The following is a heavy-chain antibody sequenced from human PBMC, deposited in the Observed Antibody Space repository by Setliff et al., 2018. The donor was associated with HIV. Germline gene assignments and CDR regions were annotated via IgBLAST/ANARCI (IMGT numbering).Heavy chain of an antibody. Sequence: PGGSLRLSCAASGFTFSGSAMHWVRQASGKGLEWVGRIKTKSNTYATAYGESVKGRFTISRDDSQDTAYLQMNSLRGEDTAVYYCAGSRGYFVKAEWGQGTLVTVSS. D-gene: IGHD3-22*01. J-gene: IGHJ4*02. V-gene: IGHV3-73*01. CDR3: AGSRGYFVKAE. CDR1: GFTFSGSA. CDR2: IKTKSNTYAT.